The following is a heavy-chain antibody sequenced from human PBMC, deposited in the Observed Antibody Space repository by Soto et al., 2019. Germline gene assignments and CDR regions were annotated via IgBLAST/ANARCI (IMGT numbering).Heavy chain of an antibody. J-gene: IGHJ5*02. CDR2: INYSGST. D-gene: IGHD6-19*01. CDR1: GASIISSSYY. V-gene: IGHV4-39*02. CDR3: ARERLAVAGKGGWFDP. Sequence: SETLSLTCTVSGASIISSSYYWGWIRQPPGKGLEWIGSINYSGSTYYNPSLKSRVTISADTSKNQFSLKLRSVTAADTAVYYCARERLAVAGKGGWFDPWGQETLVTVS.